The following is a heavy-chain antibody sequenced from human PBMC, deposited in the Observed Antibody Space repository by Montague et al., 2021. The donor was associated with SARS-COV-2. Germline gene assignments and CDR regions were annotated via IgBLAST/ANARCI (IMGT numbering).Heavy chain of an antibody. D-gene: IGHD3-22*01. CDR2: T. Sequence: TNYNPSLKSRVTISVDTSKNQFSLKLSSVTAADTAVYYCARGASTITMIGVVVTGAGWDFDLWGRGTLGSVSA. J-gene: IGHJ2*01. V-gene: IGHV4-34*01. CDR3: ARGASTITMIGVVVTGAGWDFDL.